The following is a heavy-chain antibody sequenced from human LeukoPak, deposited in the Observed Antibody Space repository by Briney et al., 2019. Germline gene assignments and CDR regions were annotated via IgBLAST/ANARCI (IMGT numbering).Heavy chain of an antibody. Sequence: GGSLRLSCAASGFTVSSNYMSWVRQAPGKGLEWVSVIYSGGSTYYADSVKGRFTICRDNSKHTLYLQMTSLRAEDTAVYYCARDLLNIAAAGTDPSLYAGGDDYWGQGTLVTVSS. CDR2: IYSGGST. CDR1: GFTVSSNY. J-gene: IGHJ4*02. D-gene: IGHD6-13*01. V-gene: IGHV3-66*01. CDR3: ARDLLNIAAAGTDPSLYAGGDDY.